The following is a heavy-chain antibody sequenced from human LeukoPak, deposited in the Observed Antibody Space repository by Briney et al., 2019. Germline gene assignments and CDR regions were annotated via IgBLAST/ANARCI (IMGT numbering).Heavy chain of an antibody. Sequence: GGSLRLSCAASGFTFSSYAMNWVRQAPGKGLEWVSYISSSSSTIYYADSVKGRFTISRDNAKNSLYLQMNSLRAEDTAVYYCATPLGYCSSTSCYRAFDIWGQGTMVTVSS. CDR3: ATPLGYCSSTSCYRAFDI. D-gene: IGHD2-2*02. V-gene: IGHV3-48*01. CDR2: ISSSSSTI. J-gene: IGHJ3*02. CDR1: GFTFSSYA.